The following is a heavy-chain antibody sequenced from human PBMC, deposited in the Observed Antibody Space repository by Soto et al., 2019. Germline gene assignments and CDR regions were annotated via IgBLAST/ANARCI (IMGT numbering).Heavy chain of an antibody. J-gene: IGHJ4*02. D-gene: IGHD3-10*01. Sequence: GGSLRLSCAASGFTFSSYAMSWVRQAPGKGLEWVSAISGSGGSTYYADSVKGRFTISRDNSKNTLYLQMNSLRAEDTAVYYCAKDQEKEVYYGSGSGYWGQGTLVTVSS. V-gene: IGHV3-23*01. CDR2: ISGSGGST. CDR1: GFTFSSYA. CDR3: AKDQEKEVYYGSGSGY.